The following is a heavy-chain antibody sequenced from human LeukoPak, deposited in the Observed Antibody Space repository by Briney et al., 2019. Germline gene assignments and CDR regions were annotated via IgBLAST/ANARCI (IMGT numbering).Heavy chain of an antibody. CDR1: GFTFSSYA. Sequence: PGGSLRLSCAASGFTFSSYAMSWVRQAPGKGLEWVSAISGSGGSTYYADSVKGRFTISGDNSKNTLYLQMNSLRAEDTAVYYCAKDKSIFGVGLNWFDPWGQGTLVTVSS. D-gene: IGHD3-3*01. CDR3: AKDKSIFGVGLNWFDP. J-gene: IGHJ5*02. CDR2: ISGSGGST. V-gene: IGHV3-23*01.